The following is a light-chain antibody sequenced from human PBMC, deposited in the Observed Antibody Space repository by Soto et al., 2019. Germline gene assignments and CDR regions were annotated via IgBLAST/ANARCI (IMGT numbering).Light chain of an antibody. Sequence: DIPLTQSPSSLSASVGDRVTITCRASQGISSYLAWYQHKPGRAPKLLIFATSTLQSGVPSRFSGSGSGTDFTLTISSLHPEDFATYYCQQLNSYPLTFGGGTKVDIK. CDR2: ATS. CDR1: QGISSY. J-gene: IGKJ4*01. V-gene: IGKV1-9*01. CDR3: QQLNSYPLT.